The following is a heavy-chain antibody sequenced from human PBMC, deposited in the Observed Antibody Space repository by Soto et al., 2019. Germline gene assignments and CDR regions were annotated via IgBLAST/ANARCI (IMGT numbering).Heavy chain of an antibody. Sequence: QLVESGGDLVKPGGSLRLSCAASGFTFNSAWMNWVRQAPGKGPEWVARIKSKSRGETTDYAAPVKGRFTISRDDSKNTLYLQMNNLIREDTGVYYCTSLYRLDPWGQGTLVNVSS. CDR1: GFTFNSAW. J-gene: IGHJ5*02. V-gene: IGHV3-15*01. CDR3: TSLYRLDP. CDR2: IKSKSRGETT. D-gene: IGHD2-15*01.